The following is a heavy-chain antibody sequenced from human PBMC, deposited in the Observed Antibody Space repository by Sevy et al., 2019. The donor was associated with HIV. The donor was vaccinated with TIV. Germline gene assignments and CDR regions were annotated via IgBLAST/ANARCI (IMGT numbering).Heavy chain of an antibody. V-gene: IGHV3-48*01. Sequence: GGSLRLSCAASGFTFSSYSMNWVRQAPGKGLEWVSYISSSSSTIYYADSVKGRFTISRDNAKNSLYLQMNSLRAEDTAVYYCARDARSRGSPQTPGNAFDIWGQGTMVTVSS. CDR1: GFTFSSYS. D-gene: IGHD2-15*01. CDR2: ISSSSSTI. CDR3: ARDARSRGSPQTPGNAFDI. J-gene: IGHJ3*02.